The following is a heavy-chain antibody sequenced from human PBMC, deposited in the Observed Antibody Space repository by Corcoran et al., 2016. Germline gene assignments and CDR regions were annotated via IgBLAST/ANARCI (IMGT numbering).Heavy chain of an antibody. V-gene: IGHV3-48*04. Sequence: EVQLMESGGGLVQPGGSLRLSCAASGFTFSNYNMNWVRQAPGKGLEWVSYISRSSSTIYYADSVKGRFTISRDNAKNSLFLQMNSLRAEDTADYYCARGEDYDEDYWGQGTLVTVSS. CDR3: ARGEDYDEDY. CDR2: ISRSSSTI. D-gene: IGHD4-17*01. CDR1: GFTFSNYN. J-gene: IGHJ4*02.